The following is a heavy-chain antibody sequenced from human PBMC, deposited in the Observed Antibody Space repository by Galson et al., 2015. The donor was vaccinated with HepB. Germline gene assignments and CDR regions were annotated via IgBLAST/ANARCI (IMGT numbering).Heavy chain of an antibody. J-gene: IGHJ5*02. V-gene: IGHV4-4*07. CDR1: GGSMSSYY. CDR3: ARASASKGYAGRFDP. D-gene: IGHD3-10*01. Sequence: SETLSLTCSVSGGSMSSYYWSWIRQPAGKGLEWIGRIYPSGSTSYNTFLKIPVTRSVASSKNQFSLNLNSVTAADTAVYYCARASASKGYAGRFDPWGQGTLVTVSS. CDR2: IYPSGST.